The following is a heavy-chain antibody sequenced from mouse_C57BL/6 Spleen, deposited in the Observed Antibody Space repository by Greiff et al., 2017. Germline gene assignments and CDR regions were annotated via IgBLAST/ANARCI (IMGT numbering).Heavy chain of an antibody. CDR2: IYYSGTF. J-gene: IGHJ4*01. CDR1: GISITTGNYR. Sequence: EVQLQQSGPGLVKPSQTVFLTCTVTGISITTGNYRWSWLRPFPGNKLEWIGYIYYSGTFTYNPSPTNRPTNNRYTPKNRFFLEMKSWTAEDTATYYCARDGYYAMDYWGQGTSVTVSS. V-gene: IGHV3-5*01. CDR3: ARDGYYAMDY.